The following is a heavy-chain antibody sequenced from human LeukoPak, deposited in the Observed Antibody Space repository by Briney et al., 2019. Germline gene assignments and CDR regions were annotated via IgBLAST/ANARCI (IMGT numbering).Heavy chain of an antibody. V-gene: IGHV4-39*07. CDR1: GGSISSSSYY. J-gene: IGHJ4*02. D-gene: IGHD6-6*01. CDR2: IYYRGST. CDR3: ARAMSIAARLQTIFDY. Sequence: SETLSLTCTVSGGSISSSSYYWGWIRQPPGKGLEWIGSIYYRGSTYYNPSLRSRVTISVDTSKKQFSLKLTSVTAADTAVYYCARAMSIAARLQTIFDYWGQGTLVTVSS.